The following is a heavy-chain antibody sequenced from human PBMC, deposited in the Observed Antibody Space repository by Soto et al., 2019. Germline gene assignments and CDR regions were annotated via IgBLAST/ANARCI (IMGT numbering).Heavy chain of an antibody. Sequence: GGSLRLSCAASGFTFSSYGMHWVRQAPGKGLEWISAISAGGASTYYADSVKGRFTISRDNSQNTLFLQMHSLRAEDTAVYYCAKVHSSGDYFPEYWGQGTLVTVSS. V-gene: IGHV3-23*01. D-gene: IGHD3-22*01. CDR2: ISAGGAST. CDR3: AKVHSSGDYFPEY. CDR1: GFTFSSYG. J-gene: IGHJ4*02.